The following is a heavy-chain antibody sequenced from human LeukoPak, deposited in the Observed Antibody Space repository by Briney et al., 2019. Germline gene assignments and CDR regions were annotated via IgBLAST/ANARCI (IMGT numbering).Heavy chain of an antibody. J-gene: IGHJ4*02. V-gene: IGHV3-30*04. Sequence: GSLRLSCAASGFTFSSYSMHWVRQAPGKGLEWVAVISYDGSNKYYADSVKGRFTISRDNSKNTLYLQMNSLRAEDTAVYYCASLAVAATDDYWGQGTLVTVSS. D-gene: IGHD6-19*01. CDR2: ISYDGSNK. CDR3: ASLAVAATDDY. CDR1: GFTFSSYS.